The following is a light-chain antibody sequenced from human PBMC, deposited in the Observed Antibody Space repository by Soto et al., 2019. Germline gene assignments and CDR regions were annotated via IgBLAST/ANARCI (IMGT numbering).Light chain of an antibody. CDR3: QHLNSYPIT. CDR2: AAS. Sequence: IQLTQSPSSLSASVGDRVTITCRASQGISSFLAWYQQKPGKAPKLLIYAASTLQTGVPSRFSGSGSGTAFTLTISSLQPADFATYYCQHLNSYPITFGQGTRLEIK. J-gene: IGKJ5*01. V-gene: IGKV1-9*01. CDR1: QGISSF.